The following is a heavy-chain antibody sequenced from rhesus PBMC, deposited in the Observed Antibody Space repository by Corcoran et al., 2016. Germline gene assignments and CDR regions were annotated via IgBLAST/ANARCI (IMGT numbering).Heavy chain of an antibody. V-gene: IGHV3S5*01. CDR1: GFTFSTCG. Sequence: EVQLVETGGGLVQPGGSLRLSCAASGFTFSTCGMTWVRQAPGKGLEWVSAIGGSGTNTYYADSVKGRFTVSRDNSKNTLFLQMNSLRPEDTAIYYCAKYAPAITAAIDFWGLGVLVTVSS. D-gene: IGHD6-31*01. J-gene: IGHJ4*01. CDR3: AKYAPAITAAIDF. CDR2: IGGSGTNT.